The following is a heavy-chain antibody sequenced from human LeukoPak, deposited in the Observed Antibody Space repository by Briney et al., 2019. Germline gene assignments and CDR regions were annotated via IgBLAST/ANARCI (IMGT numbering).Heavy chain of an antibody. Sequence: PGGSLRLSCAASGFTFSSYGMHWVRQAPGKGLEWVAVISYDGSNKYYADSVKGRFTISRDNSNNTLYLQMNSLRVEDTAVYYCAKGERGYCSSTTCYAVYWGQGTLVTVSS. D-gene: IGHD2-2*01. CDR3: AKGERGYCSSTTCYAVY. V-gene: IGHV3-30*18. CDR1: GFTFSSYG. CDR2: ISYDGSNK. J-gene: IGHJ4*02.